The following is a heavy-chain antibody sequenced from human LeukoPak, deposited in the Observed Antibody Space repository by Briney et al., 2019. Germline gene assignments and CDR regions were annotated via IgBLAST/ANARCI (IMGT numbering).Heavy chain of an antibody. J-gene: IGHJ5*02. CDR1: GYSISSGYY. CDR2: IYHSGST. CDR3: ARGGLSSWDEGWFDP. D-gene: IGHD6-13*01. Sequence: SETLSLTCTVSGYSISSGYYWGWIRQPPGKGLEWIGSIYHSGSTYYNPSLKSRVTISVDTSKNQFSLKLSSVTAADTAVYYCARGGLSSWDEGWFDPWGQGTLVTVSS. V-gene: IGHV4-38-2*02.